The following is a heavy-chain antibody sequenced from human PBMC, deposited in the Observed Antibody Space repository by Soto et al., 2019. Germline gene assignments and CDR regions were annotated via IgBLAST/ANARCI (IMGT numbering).Heavy chain of an antibody. J-gene: IGHJ5*02. CDR3: ARVRRYCISTSCYNWFDP. V-gene: IGHV4-59*01. D-gene: IGHD2-2*01. CDR1: GGSISSYY. CDR2: IYYSGST. Sequence: PSETLSLTCTVSGGSISSYYWSWIRQPPGKGLEWIGYIYYSGSTNYNPSLKSRVTISVDTSKNQFSLKLSSVTAADTAVYYCARVRRYCISTSCYNWFDPWGQGTLVTVSS.